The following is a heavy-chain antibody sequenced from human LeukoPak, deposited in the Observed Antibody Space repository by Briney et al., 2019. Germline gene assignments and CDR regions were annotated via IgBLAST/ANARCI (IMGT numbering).Heavy chain of an antibody. CDR2: FNHSWGA. V-gene: IGHV4-34*01. J-gene: IGHJ4*02. CDR1: SGSFSGYY. D-gene: IGHD3-10*01. Sequence: SETLSLTCAVYSGSFSGYYWTWFRQPPGKGLEWIGEFNHSWGAKYNPSLKSRATISVDTSNNHLSLSLNSVTAADTAVYYCAASLWFGIYPDYWGQGSLVTVSS. CDR3: AASLWFGIYPDY.